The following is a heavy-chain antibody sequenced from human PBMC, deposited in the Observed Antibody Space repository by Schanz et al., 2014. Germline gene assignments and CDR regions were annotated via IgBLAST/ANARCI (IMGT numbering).Heavy chain of an antibody. Sequence: EVHLVESGGGLVQPGGSLRLSCAASGITFRGYAMSWVRQAPGRGLEWVSIISGSGGNTYYADAVRGRFTISRDNSKTTVYLQMNSLRAEDTAVYYCAKDAENTAMITDYFDYWGQGTLVTVSS. J-gene: IGHJ4*02. CDR1: GITFRGYA. D-gene: IGHD5-18*01. CDR3: AKDAENTAMITDYFDY. CDR2: ISGSGGNT. V-gene: IGHV3-23*04.